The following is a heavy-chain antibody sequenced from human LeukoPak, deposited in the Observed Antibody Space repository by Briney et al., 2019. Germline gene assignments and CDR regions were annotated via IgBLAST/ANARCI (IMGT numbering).Heavy chain of an antibody. Sequence: KASETLSLTCTVSGGSISSSSYYWGWNRQPPGKGLEWIGSIYYSGSTYYNPSLKSRVTISVDTSKNQFSLKLSSVTAADTAVYYCARPVSGSHSAFDYWGQGTLVTVSS. CDR1: GGSISSSSYY. CDR2: IYYSGST. CDR3: ARPVSGSHSAFDY. D-gene: IGHD1-26*01. J-gene: IGHJ4*02. V-gene: IGHV4-39*01.